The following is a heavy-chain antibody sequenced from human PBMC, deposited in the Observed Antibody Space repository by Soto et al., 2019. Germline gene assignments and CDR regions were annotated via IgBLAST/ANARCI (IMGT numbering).Heavy chain of an antibody. J-gene: IGHJ6*02. CDR1: ALPFKTAW. CDR3: ATDSRGSGMTYYFGMDL. CDR2: IKSNIESGTT. V-gene: IGHV3-15*01. D-gene: IGHD3-10*01. Sequence: GGSLRLSFAASALPFKTAWRSWVRQTAGKGLEWVGRIKSNIESGTTDYSAAVKGRFSVSRDDSRNTLHLEMNNLGTEDTGVYYCATDSRGSGMTYYFGMDLWGPGTTVTVSS.